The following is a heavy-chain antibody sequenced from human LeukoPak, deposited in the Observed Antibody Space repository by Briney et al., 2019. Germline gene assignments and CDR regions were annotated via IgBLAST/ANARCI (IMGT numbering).Heavy chain of an antibody. CDR2: ISSSGSTI. Sequence: PGGSLRLSCAASGFTFSDYYMSWIPQAPGKGLEWVSYISSSGSTIYYADSVKGRFTISRDNAKNSLYLQMNSLRAEDTAVYYCARSHYRNNAFDIWGQGTMVTVSS. CDR1: GFTFSDYY. V-gene: IGHV3-11*04. J-gene: IGHJ3*02. CDR3: ARSHYRNNAFDI. D-gene: IGHD3-10*01.